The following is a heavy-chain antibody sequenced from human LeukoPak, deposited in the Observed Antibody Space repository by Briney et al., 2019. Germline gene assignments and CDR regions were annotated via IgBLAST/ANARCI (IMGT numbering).Heavy chain of an antibody. Sequence: GASVKVSCKASGGTFSSYAISWVRQAPGQGLEWMGGIIPIFGTANYAQKFQGRVTITADESTSTAYMELSSLRSEDTAVYYCARVYDIVVVPAAMGVRSGAYYYYGMDVWGKGTTVTVSS. D-gene: IGHD2-2*01. CDR2: IIPIFGTA. J-gene: IGHJ6*04. CDR3: ARVYDIVVVPAAMGVRSGAYYYYGMDV. V-gene: IGHV1-69*01. CDR1: GGTFSSYA.